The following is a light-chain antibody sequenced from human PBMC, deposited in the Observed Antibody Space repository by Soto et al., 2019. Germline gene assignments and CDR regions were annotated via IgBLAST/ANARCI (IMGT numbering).Light chain of an antibody. Sequence: QLVLTQPASVSGSPGQSITISCTGTSSDVGGSNYVSWYQQLPGKAPKLMIYDVSDRPSGVSNRFSGSKSGNTASLTISGLQAEDEADYYCSSYTSSSTRNVVFGGGTKVTVL. CDR1: SSDVGGSNY. V-gene: IGLV2-14*01. CDR3: SSYTSSSTRNVV. CDR2: DVS. J-gene: IGLJ2*01.